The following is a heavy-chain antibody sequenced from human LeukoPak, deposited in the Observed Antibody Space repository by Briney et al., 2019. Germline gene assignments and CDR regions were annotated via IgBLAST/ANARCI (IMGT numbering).Heavy chain of an antibody. D-gene: IGHD3-9*01. J-gene: IGHJ4*02. CDR3: ARGALRYSDY. CDR1: GFTFSSYE. V-gene: IGHV3-48*03. CDR2: ISGSGSTN. Sequence: PGGSLRLSCAASGFTFSSYEMNWVRQAPGKGLEWVSYISGSGSTNDYADSVKGRFTVSRDNAKNSLYLQMNSLRDEDTAVYYCARGALRYSDYWGQGTLVTASS.